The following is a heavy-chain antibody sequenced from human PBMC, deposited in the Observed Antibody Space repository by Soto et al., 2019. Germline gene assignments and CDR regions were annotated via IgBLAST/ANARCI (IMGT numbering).Heavy chain of an antibody. CDR1: GYTCTGYA. CDR3: ARGVGAFDF. Sequence: ASVKVSCKASGYTCTGYAISWVRQAPGQGLEWMGSITVYNGITNYAQNLQGRVTLTTDTSTSTAHMELRSLRSDDTAVYYCARGVGAFDFWGQGTLVTVSS. J-gene: IGHJ4*02. D-gene: IGHD1-26*01. CDR2: ITVYNGIT. V-gene: IGHV1-18*04.